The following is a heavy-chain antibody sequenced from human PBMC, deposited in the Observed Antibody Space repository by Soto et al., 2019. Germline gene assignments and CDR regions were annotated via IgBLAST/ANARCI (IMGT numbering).Heavy chain of an antibody. CDR1: GYTFTSYG. CDR2: ISAYNGNT. V-gene: IGHV1-18*01. Sequence: ASVKVSCKASGYTFTSYGISWVRQAPGQGFEWMGWISAYNGNTNYAQKLQGRVTMTTDTSTSTAYMELRSLRSDDTAVYYCARDHRGATGTDFFWFDPWGQGTLVTVSS. J-gene: IGHJ5*02. D-gene: IGHD1-1*01. CDR3: ARDHRGATGTDFFWFDP.